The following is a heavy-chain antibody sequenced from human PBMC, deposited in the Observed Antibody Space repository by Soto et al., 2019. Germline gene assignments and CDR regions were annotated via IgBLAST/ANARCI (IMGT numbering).Heavy chain of an antibody. CDR2: IYYSGST. V-gene: IGHV4-39*01. Sequence: TSETLSLTCTVSGGSISSSSYYWGWIRQPPGKGLEWIGSIYYSGSTYYNPSLKSRVTISVDTSKNQFSLKLSSVTAADTAVYYCARLAPYLLLGYYYGMDVWGQGTTVTVSS. CDR1: GGSISSSSYY. CDR3: ARLAPYLLLGYYYGMDV. D-gene: IGHD3-16*01. J-gene: IGHJ6*02.